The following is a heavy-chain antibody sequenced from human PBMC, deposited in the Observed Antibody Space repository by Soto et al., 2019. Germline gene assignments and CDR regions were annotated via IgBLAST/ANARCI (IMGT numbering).Heavy chain of an antibody. V-gene: IGHV3-74*01. Sequence: EVQLVESGGGLVQPGGSLRLSCAASGFTFSSYWMHWVRQAPGKGLVWVSRINSDGSSTSYADSVKGRFTISRDNAKNTLYLQMNSLRAEDTAVYYCARVSGDTMYLQRRKYYYGMDVWGQGTTVTVSS. CDR2: INSDGSST. CDR1: GFTFSSYW. D-gene: IGHD3-10*02. J-gene: IGHJ6*02. CDR3: ARVSGDTMYLQRRKYYYGMDV.